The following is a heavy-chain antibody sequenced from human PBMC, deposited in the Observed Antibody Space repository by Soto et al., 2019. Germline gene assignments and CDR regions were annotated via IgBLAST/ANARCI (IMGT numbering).Heavy chain of an antibody. CDR1: GYTFTSYG. J-gene: IGHJ4*02. CDR3: ADCSGGSCPY. Sequence: ASVKVSCKASGYTFTSYGISWVRQAPGQGLEWMGWISAYNGNTNYAQKLQGWVTVTRDTSTSTVYMELSSLRSEDTAVYYCADCSGGSCPYWGQGTLVTVSS. V-gene: IGHV1-18*01. D-gene: IGHD2-15*01. CDR2: ISAYNGNT.